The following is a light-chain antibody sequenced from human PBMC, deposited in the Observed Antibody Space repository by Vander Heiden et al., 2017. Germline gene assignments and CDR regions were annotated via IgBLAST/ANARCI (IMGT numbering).Light chain of an antibody. CDR3: QSWGTGIQV. Sequence: QLVLTQSPSASASLGGSVKFTCTLSSGHSTYAIAWHQQQPEKGPRFLMKVNGDGSHNKGDGIPDRFSGSSSGAARYLTISSLQSEDEAYYYCQSWGTGIQVFGGGTKLTVL. J-gene: IGLJ2*01. CDR2: VNGDGSH. V-gene: IGLV4-69*01. CDR1: SGHSTYA.